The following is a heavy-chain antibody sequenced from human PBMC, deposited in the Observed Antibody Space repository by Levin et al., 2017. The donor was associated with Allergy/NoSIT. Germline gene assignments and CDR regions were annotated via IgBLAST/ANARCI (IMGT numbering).Heavy chain of an antibody. Sequence: PGGSLRLSCAASGFTFSTYSMTWLRQAPGKGLEWVSSIGVDTRYIHYAGSVKGRFTFSRDNARNSLYLQMNSLRVEDTALYYCARDSARTTMFGEVDVWGKGASVTVS. CDR2: IGVDTRYI. J-gene: IGHJ6*03. CDR3: ARDSARTTMFGEVDV. D-gene: IGHD3-3*01. V-gene: IGHV3-21*01. CDR1: GFTFSTYS.